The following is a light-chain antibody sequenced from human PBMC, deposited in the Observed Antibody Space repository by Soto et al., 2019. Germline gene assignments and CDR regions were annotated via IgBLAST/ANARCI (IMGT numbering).Light chain of an antibody. V-gene: IGLV1-47*01. CDR2: LND. CDR1: TSNILRNY. Sequence: QSVLTQPPSASGNPGQRLTISCSGTTSNILRNYVYWYRQLPGTAPRLLIYLNDQRPSAVPDRLSGSKSGTSASLAISGLRSEDEADYYCASWDDSLSGYVFGTGTKVTVL. J-gene: IGLJ1*01. CDR3: ASWDDSLSGYV.